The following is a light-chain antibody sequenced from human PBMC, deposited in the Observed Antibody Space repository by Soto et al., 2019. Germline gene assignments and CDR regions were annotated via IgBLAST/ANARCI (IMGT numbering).Light chain of an antibody. Sequence: QSALTQPPSASGSPGQSVTISCTRTSSDVGAYKYVSWYQQYPGKAPKLMIYEVTKRPSGVPDRFSGSKSGNTASLTVSGLQAEDEADYYCTLYVGNDIWVFGGGTKLTVL. J-gene: IGLJ3*02. CDR1: SSDVGAYKY. V-gene: IGLV2-8*01. CDR2: EVT. CDR3: TLYVGNDIWV.